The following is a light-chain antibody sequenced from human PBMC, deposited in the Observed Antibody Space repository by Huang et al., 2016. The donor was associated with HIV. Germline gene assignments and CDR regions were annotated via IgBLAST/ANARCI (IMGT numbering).Light chain of an antibody. CDR2: DAS. Sequence: DIQMTQSPFSLSASVGDRVTITCRASQSIRSYLNWYQQKPGKAPKILIYDASTLQSGIPSRFSGSGAGTDFTLTITSLQPEDFATYYCQQTYIIPITFGQGTKLEIK. CDR3: QQTYIIPIT. J-gene: IGKJ2*01. CDR1: QSIRSY. V-gene: IGKV1-39*01.